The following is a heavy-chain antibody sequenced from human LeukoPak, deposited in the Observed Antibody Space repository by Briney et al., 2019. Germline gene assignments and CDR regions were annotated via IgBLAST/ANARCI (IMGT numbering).Heavy chain of an antibody. J-gene: IGHJ5*02. V-gene: IGHV3-7*01. CDR2: IKQDGSEK. D-gene: IGHD2-2*01. Sequence: PGGSLRPSCAASGFTFSSYWMSWVRQAPGKGLEWVANIKQDGSEKYYVDSVKGRFTISRDNAKNSLYLQMNSLRAEDTAVYYCARDRGVVPAASRFDPWGQGTLVTVSS. CDR3: ARDRGVVPAASRFDP. CDR1: GFTFSSYW.